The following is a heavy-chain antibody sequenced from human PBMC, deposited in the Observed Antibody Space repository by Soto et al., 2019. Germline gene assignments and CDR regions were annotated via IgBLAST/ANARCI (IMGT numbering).Heavy chain of an antibody. CDR2: ISGSGGST. J-gene: IGHJ4*02. V-gene: IGHV3-23*01. CDR3: AKDHKTTVTSWGYFDY. Sequence: EVQLLESGGGLVQPGGSLRLSCAASGFTFNNYAMNWVRQAPGKGLEWVSGISGSGGSTYYADSVKGRFTISRDNSKNTLYLQMNSLRAEDTAVYYCAKDHKTTVTSWGYFDYWGQGTLVTVSS. D-gene: IGHD4-17*01. CDR1: GFTFNNYA.